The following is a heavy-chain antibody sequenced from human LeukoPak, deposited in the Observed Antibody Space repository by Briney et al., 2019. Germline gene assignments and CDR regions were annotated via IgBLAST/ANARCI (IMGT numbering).Heavy chain of an antibody. CDR3: AKGGGGRLIYYYYMDV. CDR2: ISSSGGTI. Sequence: PGGSLRLSCAASGFTLSSYEMNWVRQAPGKGLEWISYISSSGGTIYYADSVKGRFTISRDNAKNSVYLQMNSLRAEDMALYYCAKGGGGRLIYYYYMDVWGKGTTVTVSS. D-gene: IGHD3-16*01. J-gene: IGHJ6*03. V-gene: IGHV3-48*03. CDR1: GFTLSSYE.